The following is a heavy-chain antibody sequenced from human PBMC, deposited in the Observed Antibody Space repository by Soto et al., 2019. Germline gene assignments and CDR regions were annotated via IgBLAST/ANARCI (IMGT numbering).Heavy chain of an antibody. J-gene: IGHJ6*04. V-gene: IGHV1-69*02. CDR3: ARGGLAAAGTMDV. D-gene: IGHD6-13*01. CDR2: IIPILGIA. CDR1: GGTFSSYT. Sequence: GASVKVSCKASGGTFSSYTISWVRQAPGQGLEWMGRIIPILGIANYAQKFQGRVTITADKSTSTAYMELSSPRSEDTAVYYCARGGLAAAGTMDVWGKGTTVTVSS.